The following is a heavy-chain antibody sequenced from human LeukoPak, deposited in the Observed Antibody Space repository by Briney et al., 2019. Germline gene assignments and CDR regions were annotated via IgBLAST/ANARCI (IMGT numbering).Heavy chain of an antibody. Sequence: GGSLRLSCAASGFTFSSYSMNWVRQAPGKGLKWISSISSSSSYIYYADSVKGRFTISRDNAKNSLYLQMNSLRAEDTAVYYCARDSSGSFDYWGQGTLVTVSS. D-gene: IGHD1-26*01. J-gene: IGHJ4*02. CDR2: ISSSSSYI. V-gene: IGHV3-21*01. CDR3: ARDSSGSFDY. CDR1: GFTFSSYS.